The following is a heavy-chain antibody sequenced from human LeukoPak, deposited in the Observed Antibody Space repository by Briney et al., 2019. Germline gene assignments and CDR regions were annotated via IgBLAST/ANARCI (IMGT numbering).Heavy chain of an antibody. J-gene: IGHJ4*02. V-gene: IGHV3-30*04. CDR3: ARDRRYCSSISCYSVCDY. CDR2: ISYDGGNK. D-gene: IGHD2-2*02. CDR1: GFTFSSYA. Sequence: GGSLRLSCAASGFTFSSYAMHWVRQAPGKGLEWVAVISYDGGNKYYADSVKGRFTISRDNSKNTLYLQMNSLRAEDTAVYYCARDRRYCSSISCYSVCDYWGQGTLVTVSS.